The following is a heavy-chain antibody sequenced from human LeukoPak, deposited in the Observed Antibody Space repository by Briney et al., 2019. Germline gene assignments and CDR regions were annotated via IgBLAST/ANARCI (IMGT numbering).Heavy chain of an antibody. J-gene: IGHJ6*02. CDR3: ARAEDTAMITYYGMDV. V-gene: IGHV3-21*01. CDR1: GFTFNTYT. D-gene: IGHD5-18*01. CDR2: ISTSNNFI. Sequence: GGSLRLSCAASGFTFNTYTMNWVRQAPGKGLEWVSSISTSNNFIYYADSVRGRFTISRDNANNSLYLQMNSLRAEDTAVYYCARAEDTAMITYYGMDVWGQGTGHRLL.